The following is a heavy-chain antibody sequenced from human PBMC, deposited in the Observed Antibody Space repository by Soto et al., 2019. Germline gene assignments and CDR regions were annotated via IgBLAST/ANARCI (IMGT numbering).Heavy chain of an antibody. CDR2: ISGDGGSI. J-gene: IGHJ6*02. Sequence: GGSLRLSCVASGFSFRSHAMIWVRQAPGGGLQWASAISGDGGSIYYADSVKGRFTISRDNSKNMLSLEMNSLRAEDTAVYYCAKVGAAHWYYYGMDVWGQGTTVTVSS. CDR3: AKVGAAHWYYYGMDV. CDR1: GFSFRSHA. V-gene: IGHV3-23*01. D-gene: IGHD2-15*01.